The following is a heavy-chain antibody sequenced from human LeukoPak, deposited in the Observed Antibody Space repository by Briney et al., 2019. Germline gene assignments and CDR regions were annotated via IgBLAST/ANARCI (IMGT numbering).Heavy chain of an antibody. CDR3: ARATKVVSGKAAWFDP. CDR2: INSDSGGT. Sequence: GASVKVSCKASGYTFTGYYIYWVRQAPGKGLEWMGWINSDSGGTNNAQKFQGRVTMTRDTSISTAYMEVSRLRSDDTAVYYCARATKVVSGKAAWFDPWGQGTLVTVSS. CDR1: GYTFTGYY. D-gene: IGHD6-19*01. V-gene: IGHV1-2*02. J-gene: IGHJ5*02.